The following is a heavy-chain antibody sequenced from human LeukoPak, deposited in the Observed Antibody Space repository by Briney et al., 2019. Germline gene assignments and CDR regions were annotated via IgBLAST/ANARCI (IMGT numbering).Heavy chain of an antibody. D-gene: IGHD4-23*01. J-gene: IGHJ4*02. CDR2: IYYSGST. Sequence: SETLSLTCTVSAGSITSNYWSWIRQPPGKGLEWIGYIYYSGSTNYNPSLKSRVTVSVDTSKRQFSLRLTSVTAADTAVYYCARHADYGGYLDYWGQGTLVTVSS. CDR3: ARHADYGGYLDY. V-gene: IGHV4-59*08. CDR1: AGSITSNY.